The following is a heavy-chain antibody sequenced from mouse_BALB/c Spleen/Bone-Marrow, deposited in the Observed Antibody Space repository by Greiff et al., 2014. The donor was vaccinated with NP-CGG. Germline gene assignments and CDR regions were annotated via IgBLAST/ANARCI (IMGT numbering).Heavy chain of an antibody. J-gene: IGHJ4*01. Sequence: EVKLMESGGGLAKPGGSLKLSCAASGFTLSDYYMYWVRQTPEKRLEWVATISDGGNYTYYPDSLKGRFTISRDNAKNNLNLQMSSLMSEDTAIYYCAREDYYRYDYVMDYWGQGTSVTVSS. CDR3: AREDYYRYDYVMDY. D-gene: IGHD2-14*01. CDR1: GFTLSDYY. CDR2: ISDGGNYT. V-gene: IGHV5-4*02.